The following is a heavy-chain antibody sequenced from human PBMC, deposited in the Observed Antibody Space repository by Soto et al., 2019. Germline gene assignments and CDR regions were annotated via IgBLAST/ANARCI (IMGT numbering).Heavy chain of an antibody. D-gene: IGHD1-26*01. CDR1: GGSIHNYY. CDR2: IFHSRST. V-gene: IGHV4-59*01. Sequence: SETLSRTCTVSGGSIHNYYWHWIRLPTGKGLEWIGYIFHSRSTNYNPSLQSRVTISVHTSKNQFSLKLSSVAAADTAVDYCGRAVGIGDLEYWGQGTMVTVSS. J-gene: IGHJ4*02. CDR3: GRAVGIGDLEY.